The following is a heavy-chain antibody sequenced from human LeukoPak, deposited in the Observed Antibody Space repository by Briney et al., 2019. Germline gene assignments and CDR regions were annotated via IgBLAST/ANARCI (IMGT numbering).Heavy chain of an antibody. CDR1: GGSISSSSYY. Sequence: SETLSLTCTVSGGSISSSSYYWGWIRQPPGKGLEWIGSIYYSGSTYYNPSLKSRVTISVDTSKNQFSLKLSSVTAADTAVYYCARHVVLDLDYWGQGTLVTVSS. D-gene: IGHD6-6*01. J-gene: IGHJ4*02. V-gene: IGHV4-39*01. CDR3: ARHVVLDLDY. CDR2: IYYSGST.